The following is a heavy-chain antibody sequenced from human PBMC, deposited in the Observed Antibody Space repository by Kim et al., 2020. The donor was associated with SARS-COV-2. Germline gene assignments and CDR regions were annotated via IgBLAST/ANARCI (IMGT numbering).Heavy chain of an antibody. CDR3: AKSILTGYFAQHFDY. CDR1: GFTFSSYA. J-gene: IGHJ4*02. CDR2: IYSGGSST. D-gene: IGHD3-9*01. V-gene: IGHV3-23*03. Sequence: LSLTCAASGFTFSSYAMSWVRQAPGKGLEWVSVIYSGGSSTYYADSVKGRFTISRDNSKNTLYLQMNSLRAEDTAVYYCAKSILTGYFAQHFDYWGQGTLVTVSS.